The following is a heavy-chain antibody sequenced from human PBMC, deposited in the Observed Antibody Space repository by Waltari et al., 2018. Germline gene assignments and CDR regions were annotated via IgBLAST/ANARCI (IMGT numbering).Heavy chain of an antibody. V-gene: IGHV1-69*06. CDR1: GYTFTSYD. CDR3: ARNSRPTVVVIAIHAFDI. J-gene: IGHJ3*02. D-gene: IGHD2-21*01. CDR2: SIPIFGTA. Sequence: QVQLVQSGAEVKKPGASVKVSCKASGYTFTSYDINWVRKDTGQGLDWMGRSIPIFGTANYAQKFQGRVTITADKSTSTAYMELISLRSEDTAVYYCARNSRPTVVVIAIHAFDIWGQGTMVTVSS.